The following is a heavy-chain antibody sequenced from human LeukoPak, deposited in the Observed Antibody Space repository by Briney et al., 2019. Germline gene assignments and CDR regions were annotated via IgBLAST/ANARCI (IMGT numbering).Heavy chain of an antibody. J-gene: IGHJ6*04. V-gene: IGHV3-48*04. D-gene: IGHD3-3*01. CDR1: GFTFGSYS. CDR2: ISSSSSTI. Sequence: GGSLRLSCAASGFTFGSYSMNWVRQAPGKGLEWVSYISSSSSTIYYADSVKGRFTISRDNAKNSLYLQMNSLRAEDTAVYYCARPLNYDFWSGYYYSLDVWGKGTTVTVSS. CDR3: ARPLNYDFWSGYYYSLDV.